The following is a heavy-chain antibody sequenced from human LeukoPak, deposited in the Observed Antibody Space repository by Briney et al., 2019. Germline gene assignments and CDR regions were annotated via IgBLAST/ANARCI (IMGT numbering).Heavy chain of an antibody. V-gene: IGHV3-30*02. Sequence: PGGSLRLSCAASGFTFSSYGMHWVRQAPGKGLEWVAVIWYDGSNKYHADSVKGRFTISRDNSKNTLYLQMNSLTTEDTAVYYCATSYGEGAFDIWGQGTMVTVSS. CDR2: IWYDGSNK. J-gene: IGHJ3*02. CDR1: GFTFSSYG. CDR3: ATSYGEGAFDI. D-gene: IGHD4-17*01.